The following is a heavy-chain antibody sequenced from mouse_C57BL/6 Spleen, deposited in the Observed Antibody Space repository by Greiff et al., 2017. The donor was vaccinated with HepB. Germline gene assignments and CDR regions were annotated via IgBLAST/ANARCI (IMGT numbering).Heavy chain of an antibody. Sequence: QVQLQQSGAELVKPGASVKISCKASGYAFSSYWMNWVKQRPGKGLEWIGQIYPGDGDTNYNGKFKGKATLTADKSSSTAYMQLSSLTSEDSAVYVCARWGKRGRRDPYYFDYWGQGTTLTVSS. CDR3: ARWGKRGRRDPYYFDY. J-gene: IGHJ2*01. CDR2: IYPGDGDT. D-gene: IGHD4-1*01. V-gene: IGHV1-80*01. CDR1: GYAFSSYW.